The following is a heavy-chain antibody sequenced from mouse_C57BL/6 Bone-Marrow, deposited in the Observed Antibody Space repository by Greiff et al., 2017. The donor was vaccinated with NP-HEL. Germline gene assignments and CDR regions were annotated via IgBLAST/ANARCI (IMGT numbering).Heavy chain of an antibody. J-gene: IGHJ4*01. V-gene: IGHV5-9-1*02. CDR1: GFTFSSYA. CDR3: TRKDYYGSSSYYAMDY. D-gene: IGHD1-1*01. Sequence: EVKLVESGEGLVKPGGSLKLSCAASGFTFSSYAMSWVRQTPEKRLEWVAYISSGGDYIYYADTVKGRFTISRDNARNTLYLQMSSLKSEDTAMYYCTRKDYYGSSSYYAMDYWGQGTSVTVSS. CDR2: ISSGGDYI.